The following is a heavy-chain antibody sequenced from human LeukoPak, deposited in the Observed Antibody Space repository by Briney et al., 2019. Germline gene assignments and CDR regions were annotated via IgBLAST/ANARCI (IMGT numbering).Heavy chain of an antibody. Sequence: PGGSLRLSCAASGFTFSSYEMNWVRQAPGKGLEGVSYISSSGSTIYYADSVKGRFTISRDNAKNSLYLQMNSLRAEDTAVYYCARGIAAVSNYFDYWGQGTLVTVSS. CDR2: ISSSGSTI. J-gene: IGHJ4*02. CDR3: ARGIAAVSNYFDY. CDR1: GFTFSSYE. V-gene: IGHV3-48*03. D-gene: IGHD6-13*01.